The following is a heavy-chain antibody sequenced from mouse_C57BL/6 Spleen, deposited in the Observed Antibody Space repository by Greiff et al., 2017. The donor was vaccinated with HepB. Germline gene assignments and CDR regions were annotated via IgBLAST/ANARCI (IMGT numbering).Heavy chain of an antibody. CDR1: GFTFSSYA. J-gene: IGHJ4*01. V-gene: IGHV5-4*03. D-gene: IGHD1-2*01. CDR3: ARARDYGPLMDY. Sequence: EVKVVESGGGLVKPGGSLKLSCAASGFTFSSYAMSWVRQTPEKRLEWVATISDGGSYTYYPDNVKGRFTISRDNAKNNLYLQMSHLKSEDTAMYYCARARDYGPLMDYWGQGTSVTVSS. CDR2: ISDGGSYT.